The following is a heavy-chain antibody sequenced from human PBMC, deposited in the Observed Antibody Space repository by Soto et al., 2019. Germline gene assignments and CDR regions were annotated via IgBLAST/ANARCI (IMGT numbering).Heavy chain of an antibody. CDR1: GYTFTSYD. CDR2: MNPNSGNT. Sequence: GASVKVSCKASGYTFTSYDINWVRQATGQGLEWMGWMNPNSGNTGYAQKFQGRVTMTRNTSISTAYMELSSLRSEDTAVYYCASQKGTTYYYYGMDVWGQGTTVTSP. J-gene: IGHJ6*02. CDR3: ASQKGTTYYYYGMDV. D-gene: IGHD1-7*01. V-gene: IGHV1-8*01.